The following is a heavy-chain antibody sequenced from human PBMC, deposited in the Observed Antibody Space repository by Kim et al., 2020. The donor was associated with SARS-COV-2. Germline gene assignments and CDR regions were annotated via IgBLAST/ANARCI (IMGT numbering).Heavy chain of an antibody. CDR1: GFTFSSYS. V-gene: IGHV3-21*01. D-gene: IGHD3-10*01. J-gene: IGHJ4*02. CDR2: ISSSSSYI. Sequence: GGSLRLSCAASGFTFSSYSMNWVRQAPGKGLEWVSSISSSSSYIYYADSVKGRFTISRDNAKNSLYLQMNSLRAEDTAVYYCARDGITMVRGVPLYYFDYWGQGTLVTVSS. CDR3: ARDGITMVRGVPLYYFDY.